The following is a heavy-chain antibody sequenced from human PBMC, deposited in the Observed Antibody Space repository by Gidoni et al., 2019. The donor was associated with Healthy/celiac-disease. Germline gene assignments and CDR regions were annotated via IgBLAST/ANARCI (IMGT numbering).Heavy chain of an antibody. D-gene: IGHD3-10*01. Sequence: QVQLQESGPGLVKPSETLSLTCTVSGGSISSYYWSWIRQPPGKGLEWIGYIYYSGSTNYNPSLKSRVTISVDTSKNQFSLKLSSVTAADTAVYYCARHEGQMVRGVSPIDYWGQGTLVTVSS. CDR2: IYYSGST. J-gene: IGHJ4*02. CDR1: GGSISSYY. V-gene: IGHV4-59*08. CDR3: ARHEGQMVRGVSPIDY.